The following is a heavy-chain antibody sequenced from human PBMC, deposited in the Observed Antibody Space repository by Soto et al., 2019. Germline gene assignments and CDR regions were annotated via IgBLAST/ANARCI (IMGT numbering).Heavy chain of an antibody. D-gene: IGHD3-22*01. CDR3: ARDRYYYDSSGLPGGWFDP. CDR2: IYYSGST. Sequence: KSSETLSLTCTVSGGSISSGGYYWSWIRQHPGKGLEWIGYIYYSGSTYYNPSLKSRVTISVDTSKNQSSLKLSSVTAADTAVYYCARDRYYYDSSGLPGGWFDPWGQGTLVTVSS. CDR1: GGSISSGGYY. V-gene: IGHV4-31*03. J-gene: IGHJ5*02.